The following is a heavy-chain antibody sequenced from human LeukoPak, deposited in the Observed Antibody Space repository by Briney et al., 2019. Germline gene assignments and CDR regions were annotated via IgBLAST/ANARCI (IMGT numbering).Heavy chain of an antibody. Sequence: SETLSLTCAVYGGSFSGYYWSWIRQPPGKGLEWIGEINHSGSTNYNPSLKSRVTISVDTSKSQFSLKLSSVTAADTAVYYCARGPRYYDSSGFQDWYFDLWGRGTLVTVSS. J-gene: IGHJ2*01. CDR3: ARGPRYYDSSGFQDWYFDL. CDR1: GGSFSGYY. D-gene: IGHD3-22*01. CDR2: INHSGST. V-gene: IGHV4-34*01.